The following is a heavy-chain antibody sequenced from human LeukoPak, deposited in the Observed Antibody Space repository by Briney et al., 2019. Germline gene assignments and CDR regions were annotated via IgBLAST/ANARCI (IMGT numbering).Heavy chain of an antibody. CDR2: ISGSGGST. V-gene: IGHV3-23*01. Sequence: GGSLRLSCAASGFTFSSFGMHWVRQAPGKGLEWVSGISGSGGSTDNVDSVKGRFTTSRDNSKNTLYLQMNNLRAEDTALYYWAKGLSTRYYSDLDCWGQGPLVSVFS. J-gene: IGHJ4*02. D-gene: IGHD3-3*01. CDR1: GFTFSSFG. CDR3: AKGLSTRYYSDLDC.